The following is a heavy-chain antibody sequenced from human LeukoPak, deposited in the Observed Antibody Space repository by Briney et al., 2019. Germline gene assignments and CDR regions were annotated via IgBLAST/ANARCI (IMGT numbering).Heavy chain of an antibody. D-gene: IGHD2-2*02. J-gene: IGHJ4*02. V-gene: IGHV3-53*01. CDR3: ASGGYCSSTSCYSPDY. Sequence: GGSLRLSCAASGFTVSSNYMSWVRQAPGKGLEWVSVIYSGGSTYYADSVKGRFTISRDNSKNTLYLQMNSLRAEDTAVYYCASGGYCSSTSCYSPDYWGQGTLVTVSS. CDR2: IYSGGST. CDR1: GFTVSSNY.